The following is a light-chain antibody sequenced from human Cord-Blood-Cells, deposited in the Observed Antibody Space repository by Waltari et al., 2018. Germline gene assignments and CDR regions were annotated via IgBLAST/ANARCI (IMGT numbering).Light chain of an antibody. CDR3: SSYTSSSTLV. Sequence: QSALTQPASVSGSPGQSITISCPGTSSDVGGYNYVSWYQQHPGKAPKLMIYEVSNRPSGVSNRFSGSKSGNTASLTISGLQAKDEADYYCSSYTSSSTLVFGTGTKVTVL. CDR1: SSDVGGYNY. V-gene: IGLV2-14*01. CDR2: EVS. J-gene: IGLJ1*01.